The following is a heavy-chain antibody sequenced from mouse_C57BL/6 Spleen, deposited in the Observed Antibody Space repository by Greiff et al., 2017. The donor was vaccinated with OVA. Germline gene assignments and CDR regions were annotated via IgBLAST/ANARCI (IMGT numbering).Heavy chain of an antibody. D-gene: IGHD2-3*01. Sequence: QVHVKQPGAELVKPGASVKMSCKASGYTFTSYWITWVKQRPGQGLEWIGDIYPGSGSTNYNEKFKSKATLTVDTSSSTAYMQLSSLTSEDSAVYYCARWDGYYFDYWGQGTTLTVSS. CDR2: IYPGSGST. CDR3: ARWDGYYFDY. CDR1: GYTFTSYW. J-gene: IGHJ2*01. V-gene: IGHV1-55*01.